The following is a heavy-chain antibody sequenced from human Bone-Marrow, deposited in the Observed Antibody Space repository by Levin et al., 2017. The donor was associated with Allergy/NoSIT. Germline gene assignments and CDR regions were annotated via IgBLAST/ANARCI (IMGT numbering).Heavy chain of an antibody. Sequence: PGGSLRLSCAASGFTFSDYYMSWIRQAPGKGLEWVSYISSSGSTIYYADSVKGRFTISRDNAKNSLYLQMNSLRAEDTAVYYCAREGNTAMVPRRSVYYFDYWGQGTLVTVSS. CDR1: GFTFSDYY. V-gene: IGHV3-11*01. CDR2: ISSSGSTI. J-gene: IGHJ4*02. CDR3: AREGNTAMVPRRSVYYFDY. D-gene: IGHD5-18*01.